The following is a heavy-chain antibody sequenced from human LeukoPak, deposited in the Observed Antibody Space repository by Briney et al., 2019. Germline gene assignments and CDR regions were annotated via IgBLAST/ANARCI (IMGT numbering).Heavy chain of an antibody. CDR1: GGSTRIAY. Sequence: PPEALSHTRILPGGSTRIAYRRGVRPRLEGGGGSRGYIYYSGSTNYNPSLKSRVTISVDTSKNQLSLKLSSVTAADTAVYYCARDPFLSGYDDGMDVWGQGTTVTVSS. CDR2: IYYSGST. CDR3: ARDPFLSGYDDGMDV. D-gene: IGHD5-12*01. V-gene: IGHV4-59*01. J-gene: IGHJ6*02.